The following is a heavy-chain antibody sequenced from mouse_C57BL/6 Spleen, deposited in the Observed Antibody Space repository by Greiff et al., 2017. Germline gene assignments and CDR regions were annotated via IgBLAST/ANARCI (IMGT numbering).Heavy chain of an antibody. D-gene: IGHD2-3*01. V-gene: IGHV1-82*01. CDR2: IYPGDGDT. J-gene: IGHJ2*01. CDR1: GYAFSSSW. CDR3: ARSIYDGYPGYFDY. Sequence: VQLVESGPELVKPGASVKISCKASGYAFSSSWMNWVKQRPGKGLEWIGRIYPGDGDTNYNGKFKGKATLTADKSSSTAYMQLSSLTSEDSAVYFCARSIYDGYPGYFDYWGQGTTLTVSS.